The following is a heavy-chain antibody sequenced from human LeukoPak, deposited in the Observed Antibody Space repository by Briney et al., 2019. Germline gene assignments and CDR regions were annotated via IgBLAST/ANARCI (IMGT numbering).Heavy chain of an antibody. CDR1: GYRFSDYY. Sequence: ASVKVSFKASGYRFSDYYMHWVRQAPGQGLEWMGWINPNSGGTNYAQNFQGRVTMTRDTSISTAYMELSRLRSDDTAVYYCARDHAFGGVTRPGYYYYGMDVWGQGTTVTVSS. CDR3: ARDHAFGGVTRPGYYYYGMDV. D-gene: IGHD3-16*01. CDR2: INPNSGGT. J-gene: IGHJ6*02. V-gene: IGHV1-2*02.